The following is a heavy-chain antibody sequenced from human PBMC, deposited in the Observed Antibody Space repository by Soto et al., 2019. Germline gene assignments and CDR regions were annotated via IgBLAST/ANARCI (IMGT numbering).Heavy chain of an antibody. CDR3: ARVRLVGGGDYYYYGMDV. J-gene: IGHJ6*02. Sequence: RASVKVSCKASGGTFSSYAISWVRQAPGQGLEWMGGIIPIFGTANYAQKFQGRVTITADKSTSTAYMELSSLRSEDTAVYYCARVRLVGGGDYYYYGMDVWGQGTTVTVSS. V-gene: IGHV1-69*06. D-gene: IGHD2-15*01. CDR1: GGTFSSYA. CDR2: IIPIFGTA.